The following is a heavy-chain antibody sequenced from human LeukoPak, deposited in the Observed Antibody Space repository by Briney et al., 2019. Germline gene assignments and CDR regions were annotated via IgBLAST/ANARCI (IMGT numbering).Heavy chain of an antibody. Sequence: ASVKVSCKASGYTFTSYGISWVRQAPGQGLEWMGWISAYNGNTNYAQKLQGRVTMTTDTSTSTAYVELRSLRSDDTAVYYCAMSDWSGLSYFDYWGQGTLVTVSS. D-gene: IGHD3-3*01. V-gene: IGHV1-18*01. J-gene: IGHJ4*02. CDR1: GYTFTSYG. CDR3: AMSDWSGLSYFDY. CDR2: ISAYNGNT.